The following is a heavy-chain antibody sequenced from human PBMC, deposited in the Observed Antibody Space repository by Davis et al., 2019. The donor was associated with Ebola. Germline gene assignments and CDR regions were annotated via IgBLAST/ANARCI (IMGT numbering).Heavy chain of an antibody. CDR3: ATLRRTITGMDDSFDI. Sequence: GESLKISCKDSGNSFTSHWIGWVRQMPGKGLDWMGIIYTGDSDTRYSPSFRGQVTISADKSIRTAYLQWSSLKASDTAMYYCATLRRTITGMDDSFDIWGQGTMDTVSA. V-gene: IGHV5-51*01. CDR2: IYTGDSDT. CDR1: GNSFTSHW. D-gene: IGHD1-20*01. J-gene: IGHJ3*02.